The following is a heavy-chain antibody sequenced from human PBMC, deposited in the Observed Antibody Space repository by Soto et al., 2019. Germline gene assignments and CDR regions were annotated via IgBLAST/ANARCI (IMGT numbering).Heavy chain of an antibody. CDR3: AKGGL. J-gene: IGHJ4*02. Sequence: GGSLRLSCAASGFTFNKYGMQWVRQAPGKGLEWVAVISYDGTTKYHADSVKGRFTISRDNAKNTLFLQMDSLRAEDTAVYYCAKGGLWGQGALVTVSS. CDR2: ISYDGTTK. CDR1: GFTFNKYG. V-gene: IGHV3-30*18.